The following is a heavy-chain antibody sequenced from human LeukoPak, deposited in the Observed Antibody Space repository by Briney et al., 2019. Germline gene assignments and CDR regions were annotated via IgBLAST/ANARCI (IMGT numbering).Heavy chain of an antibody. D-gene: IGHD6-13*01. CDR3: ARDVRYSSSWYLGY. J-gene: IGHJ4*02. CDR2: ISRSGGNS. Sequence: GGSLRLSCEASGFTQNAMGWVRQAPGKGLEWVASISRSGGNSHYADSVKGRFTISRDNSKNTMYLQMDSLRAEDTAVYYCARDVRYSSSWYLGYWGQGTLVTVSS. V-gene: IGHV3-23*01. CDR1: GFTQNA.